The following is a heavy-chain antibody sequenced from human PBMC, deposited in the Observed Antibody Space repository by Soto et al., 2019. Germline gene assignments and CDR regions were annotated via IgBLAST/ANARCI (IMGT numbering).Heavy chain of an antibody. J-gene: IGHJ4*02. D-gene: IGHD3-10*01. CDR3: AHHPYYGLGSYCFDY. Sequence: QITLKESGPTLVRPTQTLTLTCTFSGFSLTTSGVGVGWIRQPPGKALEWLAVIYWDDDKRYSSSLKSRLTITKDTAKVQVVITRTNMDPVDTATYYCAHHPYYGLGSYCFDYWGQGTLVTVCS. CDR1: GFSLTTSGVG. V-gene: IGHV2-5*02. CDR2: IYWDDDK.